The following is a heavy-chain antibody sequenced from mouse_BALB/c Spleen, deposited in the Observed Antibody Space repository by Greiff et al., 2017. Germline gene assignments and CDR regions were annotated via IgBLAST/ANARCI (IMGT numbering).Heavy chain of an antibody. CDR1: GFTFTDYY. D-gene: IGHD1-2*01. J-gene: IGHJ1*01. CDR2: IRNKANGYTT. CDR3: ARGLLRPFDV. V-gene: IGHV7-3*02. Sequence: EVMLVESGGGLVQPGGSLRLSCATSGFTFTDYYMSWVRQPPGKALEWLGFIRNKANGYTTEYSASVKGRFTISRDNSQSILYLQMNTLRAEDSATYYCARGLLRPFDVWGAGTTVTVSS.